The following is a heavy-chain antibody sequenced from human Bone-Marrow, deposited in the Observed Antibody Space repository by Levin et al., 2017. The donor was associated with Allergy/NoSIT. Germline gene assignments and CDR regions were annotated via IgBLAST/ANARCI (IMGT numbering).Heavy chain of an antibody. Sequence: KPSGPTLVKPTQTLTLTCTFSGFSLTTSGVGVGWIRQPPGKALEWLALIYWNDDKRYSPSLKSRLTITKATSKKEVVLTMTNMDPVDTATYYCAHLKKIEVHLPGDYFDPWGQGTLVTVSA. CDR2: IYWNDDK. V-gene: IGHV2-5*01. CDR1: GFSLTTSGVG. CDR3: AHLKKIEVHLPGDYFDP. J-gene: IGHJ5*02. D-gene: IGHD7-27*01.